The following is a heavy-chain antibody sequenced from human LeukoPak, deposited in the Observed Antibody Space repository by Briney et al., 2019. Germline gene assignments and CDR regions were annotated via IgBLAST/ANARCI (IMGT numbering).Heavy chain of an antibody. CDR1: GFTFSDYH. D-gene: IGHD3-16*02. Sequence: GGSLRLSCAASGFTFSDYHMGWIRQAPGKGLEWVSYISSSSSTIYYADSVKGRFTISRDNAKNSLYLQMNSLRAEDTAVYYCELGGVIDYYYYGMDVWGQGTTVTVSS. V-gene: IGHV3-11*04. J-gene: IGHJ6*02. CDR2: ISSSSSTI. CDR3: ELGGVIDYYYYGMDV.